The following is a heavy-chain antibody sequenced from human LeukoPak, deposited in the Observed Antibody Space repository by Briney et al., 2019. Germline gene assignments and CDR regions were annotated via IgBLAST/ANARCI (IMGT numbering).Heavy chain of an antibody. CDR1: GGTFTSYA. CDR2: IIPIFGKA. V-gene: IGHV1-69*06. CDR3: ARVAERWLQFSYFDY. D-gene: IGHD5-24*01. J-gene: IGHJ4*02. Sequence: SVKVSLTASGGTFTSYAISWGREAPGQGLGGMGGIIPIFGKANCAQKFQGRVTITADKFTSTAYMELSSLRSEDTAVYYCARVAERWLQFSYFDYWGQGTLVTVSS.